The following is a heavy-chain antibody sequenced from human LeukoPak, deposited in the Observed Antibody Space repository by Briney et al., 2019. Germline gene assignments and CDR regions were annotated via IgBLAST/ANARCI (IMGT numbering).Heavy chain of an antibody. CDR1: GGSISSYY. CDR3: ARGSSWYPSAGFDP. J-gene: IGHJ5*02. V-gene: IGHV4-4*07. Sequence: SETLSLTCTVSGGSISSYYWSWIRQPPGKGLEWIGRIYTSGSTNYNPSLKSRVTMSVDTSKNQFSLKLSSVTAADTAVYYCARGSSWYPSAGFDPWGQGTLVTVSS. CDR2: IYTSGST. D-gene: IGHD6-13*01.